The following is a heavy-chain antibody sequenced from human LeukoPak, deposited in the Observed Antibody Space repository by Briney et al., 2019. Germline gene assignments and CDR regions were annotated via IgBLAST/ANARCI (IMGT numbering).Heavy chain of an antibody. Sequence: GGSLRLSCAASGFTFSSYSMNWVRQAPGKGLEWVSYISSSSSTIYYADSVKGRFTISRDNAKNSLYLQMNSLRAEDTAVYYCAKDRLSGSCYDGAFDIWGQGTMVTVSS. V-gene: IGHV3-48*01. D-gene: IGHD1-26*01. CDR1: GFTFSSYS. CDR2: ISSSSSTI. CDR3: AKDRLSGSCYDGAFDI. J-gene: IGHJ3*02.